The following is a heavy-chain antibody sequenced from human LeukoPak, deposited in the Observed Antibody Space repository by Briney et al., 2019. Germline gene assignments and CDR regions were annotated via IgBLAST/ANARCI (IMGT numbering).Heavy chain of an antibody. Sequence: PGGSLRLSCAASGFTFSSYAMHWVRQAPGKGLEWVAVISYDGSNKYYADSVKGRFTISRDNSKNTLYLQMNSLRAEDTAVYYCARAPSAAGSWGRGTLVTVSS. CDR1: GFTFSSYA. CDR2: ISYDGSNK. J-gene: IGHJ5*02. D-gene: IGHD6-19*01. CDR3: ARAPSAAGS. V-gene: IGHV3-30*04.